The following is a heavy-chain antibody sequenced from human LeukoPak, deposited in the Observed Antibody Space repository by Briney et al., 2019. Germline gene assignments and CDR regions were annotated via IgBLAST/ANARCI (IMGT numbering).Heavy chain of an antibody. Sequence: GESLKISCKGSGYSFTNYWIGWVRQKPGKGLEWMGIIYPGDSDTRYSPSFQGQVTISADKSISTAYLQWSSLKASDTAMYYCARASAAGIGNFDYWGQGTLVTVSS. D-gene: IGHD6-13*01. CDR3: ARASAAGIGNFDY. J-gene: IGHJ4*02. V-gene: IGHV5-51*01. CDR2: IYPGDSDT. CDR1: GYSFTNYW.